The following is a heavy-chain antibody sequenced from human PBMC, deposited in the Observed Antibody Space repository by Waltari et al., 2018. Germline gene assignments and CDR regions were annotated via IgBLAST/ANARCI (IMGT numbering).Heavy chain of an antibody. J-gene: IGHJ4*02. CDR1: GFPFSSYS. CDR2: ISSSSSYK. CDR3: ARGATVVNKPSDY. V-gene: IGHV3-21*01. Sequence: EVQLVESGGGLIKPGGSLRLPCAASGFPFSSYSMTWVRQAPGKGLEWVSSISSSSSYKYYADSVKGRFTISRDNAKNSLYLQMNSLRAEDTAVYYWARGATVVNKPSDYWGQGTLVTVSS. D-gene: IGHD4-17*01.